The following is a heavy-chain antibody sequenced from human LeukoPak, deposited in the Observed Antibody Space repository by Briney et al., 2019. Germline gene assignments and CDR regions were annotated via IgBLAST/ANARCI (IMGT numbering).Heavy chain of an antibody. D-gene: IGHD3-10*01. V-gene: IGHV1-46*01. CDR3: ARDLYYYGSGSYSYFDY. Sequence: GASVKVSCKASGYTFTSYYMHWVRQAPGQGLEWMGIINPSGGSTSYAQKFQGRVTMTRDTSTSTVYMELSSLRSEDTAVYYCARDLYYYGSGSYSYFDYWGQGTLVTVSS. CDR2: INPSGGST. J-gene: IGHJ4*02. CDR1: GYTFTSYY.